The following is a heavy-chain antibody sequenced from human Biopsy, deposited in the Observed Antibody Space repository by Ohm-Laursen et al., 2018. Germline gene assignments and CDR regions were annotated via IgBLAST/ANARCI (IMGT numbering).Heavy chain of an antibody. CDR1: GFGFYA. J-gene: IGHJ3*02. D-gene: IGHD6-19*01. CDR3: AKDGGQWLGGAFDI. Sequence: SLRLSCAASGFGFYAMHWVRQPPGKGLEWLAVTSFDGSNKFYAESVRGRFTISRDRSRDTLYLQMNRLTNEDTALYYCAKDGGQWLGGAFDIWGHGTMVIVAS. V-gene: IGHV3-30*18. CDR2: TSFDGSNK.